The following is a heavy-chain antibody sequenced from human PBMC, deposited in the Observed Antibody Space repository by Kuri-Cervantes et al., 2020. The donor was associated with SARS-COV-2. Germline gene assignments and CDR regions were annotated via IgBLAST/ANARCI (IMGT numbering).Heavy chain of an antibody. Sequence: GGSLRLSCAASGFTFSGSAMHRVRQASGKGLEWVGRIRTKTNNYATTYAASVKGRFTIFRDDSKNTAYLQMNSLKTEDTAVYYCTPALSLYHYNSSGDQSTPINYWGQGTLVTVSS. V-gene: IGHV3-73*01. CDR1: GFTFSGSA. CDR3: TPALSLYHYNSSGDQSTPINY. D-gene: IGHD3-22*01. CDR2: IRTKTNNYAT. J-gene: IGHJ4*02.